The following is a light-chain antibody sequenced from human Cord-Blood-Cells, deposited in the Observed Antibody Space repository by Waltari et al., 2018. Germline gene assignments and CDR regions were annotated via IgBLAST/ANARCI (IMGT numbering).Light chain of an antibody. J-gene: IGKJ1*01. Sequence: DIVMTQSPDSLAMALCERATINRKSSQSVLYSSNNKNYLAWYQQKPGQPPKLLIDWASTRESGVPDRVSGSGSGTDSTRTISSLQAADVAVYYCQQDYSTPPTFGQGTKVESK. CDR3: QQDYSTPPT. CDR1: QSVLYSSNNKNY. V-gene: IGKV4-1*01. CDR2: WAS.